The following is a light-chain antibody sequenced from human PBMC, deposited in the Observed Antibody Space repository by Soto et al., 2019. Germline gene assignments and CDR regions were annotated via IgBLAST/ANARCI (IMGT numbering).Light chain of an antibody. CDR1: SSDVGGYNY. CDR3: SSYAGSNRV. V-gene: IGLV2-8*01. Sequence: QSALTQHPSASGSPGQSVTISCTGTSSDVGGYNYVSWYQQHPGKAPKLMIYEVSKRPSGVPDRFSGSKSGNTASLTVSGLQAEDEADYYCSSYAGSNRVFGGGTMLTVL. CDR2: EVS. J-gene: IGLJ2*01.